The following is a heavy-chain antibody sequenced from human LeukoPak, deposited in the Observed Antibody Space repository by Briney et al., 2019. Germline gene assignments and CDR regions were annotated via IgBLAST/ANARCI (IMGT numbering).Heavy chain of an antibody. J-gene: IGHJ4*02. V-gene: IGHV4-38-2*02. D-gene: IGHD6-13*01. CDR3: ARDFGAAAAPGDFDY. Sequence: PSETLSLTCAVSGYSISSGYYWGWIRQPPGKGLEWIGRIYHSGSTYYNPSLKSRVTISVDTSKNKFSLKLSSVTAADTAVYYCARDFGAAAAPGDFDYWGQGTLVTVSS. CDR2: IYHSGST. CDR1: GYSISSGYY.